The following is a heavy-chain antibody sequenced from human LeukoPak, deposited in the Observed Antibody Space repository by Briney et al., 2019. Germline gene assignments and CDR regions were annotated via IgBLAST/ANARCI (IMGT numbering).Heavy chain of an antibody. V-gene: IGHV3-11*06. J-gene: IGHJ6*04. CDR3: ARAEGYCSSTSCYVREYYYYGMDV. Sequence: GGSLRLSCAASGFTFSDYYMSWIRQAPGKGLEWVSYISSSSSYTNYADSVKDRFTISRDNAKNSLYLQMNSLRAEDTAVYYCARAEGYCSSTSCYVREYYYYGMDVWGKGTTVTVSS. D-gene: IGHD2-2*01. CDR1: GFTFSDYY. CDR2: ISSSSSYT.